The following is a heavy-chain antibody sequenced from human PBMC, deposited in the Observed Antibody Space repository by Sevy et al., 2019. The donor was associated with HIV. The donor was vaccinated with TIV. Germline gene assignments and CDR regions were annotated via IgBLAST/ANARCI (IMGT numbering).Heavy chain of an antibody. CDR3: APLGGAFDI. J-gene: IGHJ3*02. CDR2: ISWNSGSI. V-gene: IGHV3-9*01. CDR1: GFTFDDYA. Sequence: GGSLRLSCAASGFTFDDYAMHWVRQAPGKGLEWVSGISWNSGSIGYADSVKGRFTISRDNAQNSLYLQMNSLRAEDTALYYCAPLGGAFDIWGQGTMVTVSS.